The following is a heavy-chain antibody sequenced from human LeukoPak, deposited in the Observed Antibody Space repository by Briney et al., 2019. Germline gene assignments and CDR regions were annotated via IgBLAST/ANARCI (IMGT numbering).Heavy chain of an antibody. D-gene: IGHD3-3*01. J-gene: IGHJ6*03. V-gene: IGHV4-38-2*01. CDR3: ARTYYDFWSGYYTDYYYYMDV. CDR1: GYSISSGYY. CDR2: IYHSGST. Sequence: SETLSLTCAVSGYSISSGYYWGWIRQPPGKGLEWIGSIYHSGSTYYNPSLKSRVTISVDTSKNQFSLQLSSVTAADTAVYYCARTYYDFWSGYYTDYYYYMDVWGKGTTVTVSS.